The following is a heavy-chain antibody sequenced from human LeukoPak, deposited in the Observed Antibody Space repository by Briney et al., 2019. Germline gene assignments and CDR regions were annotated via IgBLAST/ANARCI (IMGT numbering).Heavy chain of an antibody. Sequence: SETLSLTCAVYGGSFSGYYWSWIRQPPGKGLEWIGEINHSGSTNYNPSLRSRVTISVDTSKNQFSLKLSSVTAADTAVYYCARGQGVVPAAYYYYYYYMDVWGKGTTVTVSS. CDR2: INHSGST. CDR3: ARGQGVVPAAYYYYYYYMDV. D-gene: IGHD2-2*01. CDR1: GGSFSGYY. V-gene: IGHV4-34*01. J-gene: IGHJ6*03.